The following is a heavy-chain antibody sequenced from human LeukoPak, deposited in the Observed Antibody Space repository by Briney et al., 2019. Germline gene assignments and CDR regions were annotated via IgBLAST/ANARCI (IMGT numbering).Heavy chain of an antibody. D-gene: IGHD6-13*01. Sequence: GGSLRLSCAASGFTFSSYGMHWVRQAPGKGLEWVAFIRYDGSNKYYADSVKGRFTISRDNSKNTLYLQMNSLRAEDTAVYYCAKGGIAAAVNYFDYWGQGTLVTVSS. CDR1: GFTFSSYG. CDR3: AKGGIAAAVNYFDY. J-gene: IGHJ4*02. CDR2: IRYDGSNK. V-gene: IGHV3-30*02.